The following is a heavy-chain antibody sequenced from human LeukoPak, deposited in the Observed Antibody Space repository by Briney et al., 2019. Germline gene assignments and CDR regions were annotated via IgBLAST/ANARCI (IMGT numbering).Heavy chain of an antibody. CDR3: AKDLYNWNGGGFDP. Sequence: GGSLRLSCAASGFTFTSYAMSWVRQAPGKGLEWVSAISGSGGSTYYADSVKGRFTISRDNSKNTLYLQMHSLRAEDTAVYYCAKDLYNWNGGGFDPWGQGTLVTVSS. D-gene: IGHD1-20*01. J-gene: IGHJ5*02. V-gene: IGHV3-23*01. CDR2: ISGSGGST. CDR1: GFTFTSYA.